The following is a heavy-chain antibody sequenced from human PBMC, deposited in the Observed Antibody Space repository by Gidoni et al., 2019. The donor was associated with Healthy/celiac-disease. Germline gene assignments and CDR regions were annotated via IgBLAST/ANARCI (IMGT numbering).Heavy chain of an antibody. J-gene: IGHJ6*03. CDR1: GGSISSGSYY. V-gene: IGHV4-61*02. D-gene: IGHD4-4*01. CDR3: ARGPYDYSNDYYYYMDV. Sequence: QVQLQESGPGLVKPSQTLSLTCTVSGGSISSGSYYWSWIRQPAGKGLEWIGRIYTSGSTNYNPSLKSRVTISVDTSKNQFSLKLSSVTAADTAVYYCARGPYDYSNDYYYYMDVWGKGTTVTVSS. CDR2: IYTSGST.